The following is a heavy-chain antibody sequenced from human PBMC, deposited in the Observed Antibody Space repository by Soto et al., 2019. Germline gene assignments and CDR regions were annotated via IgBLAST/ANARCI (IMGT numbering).Heavy chain of an antibody. Sequence: GASVKVSCKASGGTFSSYTISWVRQAPGQGLEWMGRIIPILGIANYAQKFQGRVTITADKSTSTAYMELSSLRSEDTAVYYCARALDCSSTSCYDGDFWGFDYWGQGTLXTVSS. CDR2: IIPILGIA. CDR3: ARALDCSSTSCYDGDFWGFDY. J-gene: IGHJ4*02. CDR1: GGTFSSYT. D-gene: IGHD2-2*01. V-gene: IGHV1-69*02.